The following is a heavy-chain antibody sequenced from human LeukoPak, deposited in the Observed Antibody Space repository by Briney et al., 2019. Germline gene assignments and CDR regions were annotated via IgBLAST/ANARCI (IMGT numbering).Heavy chain of an antibody. CDR3: ARDPGYSSFDY. D-gene: IGHD5-12*01. CDR2: INRDGSVK. J-gene: IGHJ4*02. V-gene: IGHV3-7*01. CDR1: GFTFSNYW. Sequence: GGSLRPSCAVSGFTFSNYWVTWVRQTPGKGLEFVANINRDGSVKNYVDSVKGRFTISRDNAKNSLYLQMSSLRVDDTAIYYCARDPGYSSFDYWGQGTLVTVSS.